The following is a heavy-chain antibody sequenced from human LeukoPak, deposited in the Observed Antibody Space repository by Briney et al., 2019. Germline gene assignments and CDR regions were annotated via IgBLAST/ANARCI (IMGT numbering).Heavy chain of an antibody. Sequence: PGGSLRLSCAASGFTFSSFALSWVRQAPGKGLEWVSHIHYSPGYTYYADSVRGRFTISRDNSKNTLFLEMNSLRAEDTAIYYCAKGYSAAWYDFDYWGQGTLVTVSS. D-gene: IGHD6-19*01. J-gene: IGHJ4*02. V-gene: IGHV3-23*01. CDR1: GFTFSSFA. CDR2: IHYSPGYT. CDR3: AKGYSAAWYDFDY.